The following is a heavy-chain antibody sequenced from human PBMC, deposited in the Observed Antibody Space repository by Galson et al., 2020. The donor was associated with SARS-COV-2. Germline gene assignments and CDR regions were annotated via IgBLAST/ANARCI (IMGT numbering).Heavy chain of an antibody. CDR1: GFSFSNYA. CDR3: AKDLGYSYGPTLINWFDP. D-gene: IGHD5-18*01. Sequence: GESLKISCAASGFSFSNYAMHWVRQAPGKGLEWVTIISFDGSNKHYAASVRGRFTISRDNSKNTLYLQMNSLRAEDTAVYYCAKDLGYSYGPTLINWFDPWGQGTLVTVSS. CDR2: ISFDGSNK. J-gene: IGHJ5*02. V-gene: IGHV3-30*04.